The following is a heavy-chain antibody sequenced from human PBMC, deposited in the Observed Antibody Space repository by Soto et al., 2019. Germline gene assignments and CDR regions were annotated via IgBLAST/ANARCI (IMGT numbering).Heavy chain of an antibody. CDR1: GGTFSSYA. J-gene: IGHJ6*02. Sequence: PSVKVSCKASGGTFSSYAISWVRQAPGQGLECMGGIIPIFGTANYAQKFQGRVTITADKSTSTAYMELSSLRSEDTAVYYCARGRRTGTTSAYYYYGMDVWGQGTTVTVSS. CDR2: IIPIFGTA. V-gene: IGHV1-69*06. CDR3: ARGRRTGTTSAYYYYGMDV. D-gene: IGHD1-7*01.